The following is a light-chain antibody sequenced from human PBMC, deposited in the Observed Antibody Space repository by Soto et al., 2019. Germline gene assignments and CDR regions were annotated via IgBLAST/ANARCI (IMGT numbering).Light chain of an antibody. Sequence: MNKSPAPLSASVGDRVTITCRASQSVSSWLAWYQQKPGNAPKLLIKYASTLMGGVPSRFGGSGSGTEFSLTISSLQPDDVATYYCQQYKIYLYTFGQGTKLEIK. CDR3: QQYKIYLYT. CDR2: YAS. CDR1: QSVSSW. V-gene: IGKV1-5*01. J-gene: IGKJ2*01.